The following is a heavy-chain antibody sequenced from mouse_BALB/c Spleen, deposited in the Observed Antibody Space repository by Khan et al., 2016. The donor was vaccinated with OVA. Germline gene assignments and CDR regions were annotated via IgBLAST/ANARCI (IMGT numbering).Heavy chain of an antibody. Sequence: EVQLQESGPGLVKPSQSLSLTCTVTGYSITSDYAWNWIRQFPGNKLDWMGYISSTVSTSSNPSLKSRISITRDISKNQFFLQLKSVTTEDTATYYCARSLYYSYGYALDCWGRGTSVTVSS. CDR1: GYSITSDYA. J-gene: IGHJ4*01. CDR2: ISSTVST. V-gene: IGHV3-2*02. CDR3: ARSLYYSYGYALDC. D-gene: IGHD2-12*01.